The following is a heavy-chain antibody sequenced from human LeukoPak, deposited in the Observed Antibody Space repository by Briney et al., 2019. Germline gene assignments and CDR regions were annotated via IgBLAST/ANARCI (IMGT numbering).Heavy chain of an antibody. Sequence: GGSLRLSCAASGFTFNNFAMSWVRQAPGKGLEWVSSISSSSSYIYYADSVKGRFTISRDNAKNSLYLQMSSLRAEDTAVYYCATSAAYYYDSSGYYFDYWGQGTLVTVSS. CDR3: ATSAAYYYDSSGYYFDY. V-gene: IGHV3-21*01. J-gene: IGHJ4*02. CDR2: ISSSSSYI. CDR1: GFTFNNFA. D-gene: IGHD3-22*01.